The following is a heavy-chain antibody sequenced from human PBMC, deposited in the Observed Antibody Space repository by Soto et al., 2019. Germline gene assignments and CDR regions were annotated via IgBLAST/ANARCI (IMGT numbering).Heavy chain of an antibody. Sequence: PGGSLRLSCAASGFTFSSYWMHWVRQAPGKGLVWVSRISSDGSSTHYADSVKGRFTISRDNAKNTLYLQMNSLRAEDTAVYYCATVPTTAVAGPQYFDNWGQGTLVTVSS. CDR2: ISSDGSST. CDR3: ATVPTTAVAGPQYFDN. D-gene: IGHD6-19*01. CDR1: GFTFSSYW. V-gene: IGHV3-74*01. J-gene: IGHJ4*02.